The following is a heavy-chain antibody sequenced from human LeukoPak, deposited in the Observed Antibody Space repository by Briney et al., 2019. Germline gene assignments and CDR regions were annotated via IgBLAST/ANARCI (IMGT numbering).Heavy chain of an antibody. J-gene: IGHJ5*02. Sequence: GASVKVSCKASGYTFTNYAMHWVRQAPGQRLEWMGWINTGNGNTKYSQEFQGRVTITRDTSASTAYMELSSLRSEDMAVYYCARDRLEYDYVWGRAGVSWFDPWGQGTLVTVSS. CDR2: INTGNGNT. CDR3: ARDRLEYDYVWGRAGVSWFDP. CDR1: GYTFTNYA. D-gene: IGHD3-16*01. V-gene: IGHV1-3*03.